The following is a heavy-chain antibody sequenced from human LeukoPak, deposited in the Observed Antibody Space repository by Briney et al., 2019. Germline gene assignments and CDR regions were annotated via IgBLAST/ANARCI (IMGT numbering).Heavy chain of an antibody. V-gene: IGHV1-69*05. CDR1: GGTFSSYA. CDR2: IIPIFGTA. Sequence: SVKVSCKASGGTFSSYAISWVRQAPGQGLEWMGRIIPIFGTANYAQKFQGRVTITTDESTSTAYMELSSLRSEDTAVYYCARDYYDSSGYYYPPFNYWGQGTLVTVSS. J-gene: IGHJ4*02. CDR3: ARDYYDSSGYYYPPFNY. D-gene: IGHD3-22*01.